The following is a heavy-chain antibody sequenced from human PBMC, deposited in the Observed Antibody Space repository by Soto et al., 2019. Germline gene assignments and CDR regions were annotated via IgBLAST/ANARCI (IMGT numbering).Heavy chain of an antibody. V-gene: IGHV3-30-3*01. J-gene: IGHJ4*02. Sequence: QVHLVESGGGVVQPGKSLRLSCTASGFTFTKFAMHWVRRAPGKGLEWVAVISYDGSDEYYADSVKGRFTISRDNSRNTLYLQMNTLRAEDTAVYYCARDRDEILTGYHDYWGQGTVVSVST. D-gene: IGHD3-9*01. CDR2: ISYDGSDE. CDR3: ARDRDEILTGYHDY. CDR1: GFTFTKFA.